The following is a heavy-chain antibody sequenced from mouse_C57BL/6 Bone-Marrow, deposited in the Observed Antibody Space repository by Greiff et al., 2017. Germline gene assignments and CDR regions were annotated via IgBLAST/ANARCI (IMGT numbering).Heavy chain of an antibody. CDR3: ARPYYGSSYWYFDV. V-gene: IGHV5-15*01. D-gene: IGHD1-1*01. J-gene: IGHJ1*03. Sequence: VQLQQSGGGLVQPGGSLKLSCAASGFTYSDYGMAWVRQAPRKGPEWVAFISNLAYSIYYADTVTGRFTFSRENAKNTLYLEMSSLRSEDTAMYYCARPYYGSSYWYFDVWGTGTTVTVSS. CDR2: ISNLAYSI. CDR1: GFTYSDYG.